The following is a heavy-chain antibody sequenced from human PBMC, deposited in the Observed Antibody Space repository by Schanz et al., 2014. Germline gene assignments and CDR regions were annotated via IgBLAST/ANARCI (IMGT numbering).Heavy chain of an antibody. CDR2: IYSGGRP. D-gene: IGHD5-12*01. CDR3: AVLGGYDSFES. Sequence: EVQLVESGGGLVQPGGSLRLSCGASGFTVSNNYMNWVRQAPGKGLEWVSVIYSGGRPYYADSVKGRFAISRDNSKNTLYAQLKPMRAHYTAVNYCAVLGGYDSFESWGQGTLVTVSS. J-gene: IGHJ4*02. V-gene: IGHV3-66*01. CDR1: GFTVSNNY.